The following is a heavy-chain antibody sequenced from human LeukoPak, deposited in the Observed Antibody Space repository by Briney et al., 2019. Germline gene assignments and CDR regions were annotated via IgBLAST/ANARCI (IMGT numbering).Heavy chain of an antibody. D-gene: IGHD6-19*01. CDR2: IYYSGST. Sequence: SETLSLTCTVSGGSITSYYRSWIRQPPGKGLEWIGYIYYSGSTNYNPSLKSRVTISVDTSKNQFSLKLSSVTAADTAVYYCARDSYSSGWYYVDYWGQGTLVTVSS. V-gene: IGHV4-59*01. CDR1: GGSITSYY. J-gene: IGHJ4*02. CDR3: ARDSYSSGWYYVDY.